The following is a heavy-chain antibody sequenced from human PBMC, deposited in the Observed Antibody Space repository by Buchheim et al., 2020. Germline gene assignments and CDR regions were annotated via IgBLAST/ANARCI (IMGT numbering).Heavy chain of an antibody. CDR3: ARGGSSGWLIDY. J-gene: IGHJ4*02. CDR2: ISYDGSNK. CDR1: GFTFSSYA. Sequence: QVQLVESGGGVVQPGRSLRLSCAASGFTFSSYAMHWVRQAPGKGLEWVAVISYDGSNKYYADSVKGRFTISRDNSKNTLYLQMNSLRAEDTAVYYCARGGSSGWLIDYGGQGTL. V-gene: IGHV3-30-3*01. D-gene: IGHD6-19*01.